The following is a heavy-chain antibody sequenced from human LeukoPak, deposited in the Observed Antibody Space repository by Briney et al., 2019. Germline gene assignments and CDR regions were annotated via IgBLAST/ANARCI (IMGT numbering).Heavy chain of an antibody. V-gene: IGHV3-48*03. CDR3: ARDQQPRDYGDYTDYYYYGMDV. CDR2: ISGSGSTI. D-gene: IGHD4-17*01. J-gene: IGHJ6*02. Sequence: PGGSLRLSCAASGFTFSSYEMNWVRQAPGKGLEWVSYISGSGSTIYYADSVKGRFTISRDNAKNSLYLQMNSLRAEDTAVYYCARDQQPRDYGDYTDYYYYGMDVWGQGTTVTVSS. CDR1: GFTFSSYE.